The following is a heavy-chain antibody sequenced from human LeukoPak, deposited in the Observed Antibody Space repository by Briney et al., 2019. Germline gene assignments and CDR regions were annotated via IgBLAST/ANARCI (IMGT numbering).Heavy chain of an antibody. V-gene: IGHV1-69*13. CDR2: IIPIFGTA. CDR3: ARSPVYSSSWSEGDY. D-gene: IGHD6-13*01. Sequence: ASVTVSCTASGGTFSSYAISWVRQAPGQGLEWMGGIIPIFGTANYAQKFQGRVTITADESTSTAYMELSSLRSEDTAVYYCARSPVYSSSWSEGDYWGQGTLVTVSS. J-gene: IGHJ4*02. CDR1: GGTFSSYA.